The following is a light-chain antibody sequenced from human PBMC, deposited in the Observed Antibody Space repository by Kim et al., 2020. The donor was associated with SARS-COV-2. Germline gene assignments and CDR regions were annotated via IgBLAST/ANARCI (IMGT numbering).Light chain of an antibody. J-gene: IGKJ3*01. V-gene: IGKV1-39*01. CDR2: AAS. CDR3: QQNYITPFT. Sequence: DIQMTQSPSSLSASVGDRVTITCRTTQSISSHSNWYQQKPGRAPKLLISAASTLQGGVPSRFSGSGSETDFTLTISSLQPEDFATYFCQQNYITPFTFGPGTKVDIK. CDR1: QSISSH.